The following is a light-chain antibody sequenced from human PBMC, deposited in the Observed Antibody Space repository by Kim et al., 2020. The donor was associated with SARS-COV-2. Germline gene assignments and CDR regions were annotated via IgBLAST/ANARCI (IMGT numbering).Light chain of an antibody. V-gene: IGKV1-17*01. Sequence: AAVGDRVNITWRGSKDIRNDLGWYQHNPGRAPKRLIYGASSLQSGVPSRFSGSGSWTEFTLTISSLQPEDFATYFCLQHNTYPITFGQGTRLEIK. CDR3: LQHNTYPIT. CDR1: KDIRND. CDR2: GAS. J-gene: IGKJ5*01.